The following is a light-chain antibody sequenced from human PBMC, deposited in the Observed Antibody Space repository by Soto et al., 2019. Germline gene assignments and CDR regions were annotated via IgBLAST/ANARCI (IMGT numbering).Light chain of an antibody. V-gene: IGKV3-15*01. CDR3: QQYYDWFT. CDR1: HSIDRR. J-gene: IGKJ2*01. CDR2: DAS. Sequence: EVVLTQSPATLSVSPGERATLSCRASHSIDRRIAWYQQSPGQAPRLLIYDASTRATGIPGRFSGSGSGTEFSLTISSLQSEDFAVYYCQQYYDWFTFGQGTRLET.